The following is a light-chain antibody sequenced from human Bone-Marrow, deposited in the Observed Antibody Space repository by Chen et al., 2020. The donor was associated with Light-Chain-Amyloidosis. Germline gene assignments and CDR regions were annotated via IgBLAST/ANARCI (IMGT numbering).Light chain of an antibody. CDR3: QQYGTSPLT. Sequence: EIVLTQSRGTLPLSPGEGANLSCRASQTISSNYLTWYQQKFGQAPRLLIYGSSSRATGIPDRFTGSGSGTDFTLTINRLEPEDFAMYYCQQYGTSPLTFGGGTKVEIK. CDR2: GSS. V-gene: IGKV3-20*01. J-gene: IGKJ4*01. CDR1: QTISSNY.